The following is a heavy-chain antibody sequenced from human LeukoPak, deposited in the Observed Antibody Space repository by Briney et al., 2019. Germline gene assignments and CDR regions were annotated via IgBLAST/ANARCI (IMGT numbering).Heavy chain of an antibody. D-gene: IGHD5-24*01. J-gene: IGHJ4*02. Sequence: SETLSLTCAVYGGSFSGYYWSWIRQPPGKGLEWIGETNHSGSTNYNPSLKSRVTISVDTSKNQFSLKLSSVTAADTAVYYCARVMREESRDGYNLDVDDYWGQGTLVTVSS. CDR2: TNHSGST. V-gene: IGHV4-34*01. CDR3: ARVMREESRDGYNLDVDDY. CDR1: GGSFSGYY.